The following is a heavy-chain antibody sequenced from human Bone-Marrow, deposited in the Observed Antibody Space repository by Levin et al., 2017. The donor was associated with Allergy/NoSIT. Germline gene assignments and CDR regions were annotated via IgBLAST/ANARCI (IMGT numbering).Heavy chain of an antibody. Sequence: GGSLRLSCGASGFVFSTYGIHWVRQAPGKGLEWVAVISYDGKTKYYADSVNGRFTISRDDSKNTAYLQMNSLRPDDTAVYPCSGDLTMYGEVTYGMDVWGQGTTVTVSS. CDR1: GFVFSTYG. D-gene: IGHD3-3*01. V-gene: IGHV3-30*03. CDR2: ISYDGKTK. CDR3: SGDLTMYGEVTYGMDV. J-gene: IGHJ6*02.